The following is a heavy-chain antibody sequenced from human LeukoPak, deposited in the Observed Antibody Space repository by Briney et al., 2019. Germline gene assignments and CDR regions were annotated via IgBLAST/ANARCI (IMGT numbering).Heavy chain of an antibody. CDR2: IIPIFGTA. Sequence: SVKVSCEASGGTFSSYAISWVRQAPGQGLEWMGGIIPIFGTANYAQKFQGRVTITADESTSTAYMELSSLRSEDTAVYYCARGDIAAAGTSTPADYWGQGTLVTVPS. V-gene: IGHV1-69*01. CDR1: GGTFSSYA. CDR3: ARGDIAAAGTSTPADY. D-gene: IGHD6-13*01. J-gene: IGHJ4*02.